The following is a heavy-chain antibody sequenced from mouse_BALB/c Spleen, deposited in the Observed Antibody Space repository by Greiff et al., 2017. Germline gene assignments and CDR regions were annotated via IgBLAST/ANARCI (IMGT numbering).Heavy chain of an antibody. CDR2: ISSGGST. V-gene: IGHV5-6-5*01. D-gene: IGHD1-1*01. Sequence: EVQRVESGGGLVKPGGSLKLSCAASGFTFSSYAMSWVRQTPEKRLEWVASISSGGSTYYPDSVKGRFTISRDNARNILYLQMSSLRSEDTAMYYCARGGYYGSLYYFDYWGQGTTLTVSS. CDR3: ARGGYYGSLYYFDY. CDR1: GFTFSSYA. J-gene: IGHJ2*01.